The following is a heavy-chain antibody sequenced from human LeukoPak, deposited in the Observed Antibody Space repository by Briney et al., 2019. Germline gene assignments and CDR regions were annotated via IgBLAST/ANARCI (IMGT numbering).Heavy chain of an antibody. Sequence: PSETLSLTCTVSGGSISSYYWSWIRPPPGKGLEWMGYIYYSGSTYYNPSLRSRVTISVDTSKNQFSLKLSSVTAADTAVYYCARSSEGRYYYDSSGFSYYYYYMDVWGKGTTVTISS. CDR2: IYYSGST. V-gene: IGHV4-59*01. CDR3: ARSSEGRYYYDSSGFSYYYYYMDV. D-gene: IGHD3-22*01. J-gene: IGHJ6*03. CDR1: GGSISSYY.